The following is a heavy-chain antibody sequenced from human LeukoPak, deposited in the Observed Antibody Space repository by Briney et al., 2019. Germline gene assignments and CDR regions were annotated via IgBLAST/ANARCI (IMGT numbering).Heavy chain of an antibody. CDR3: ARAFGIAAARLDY. Sequence: GGSLRLSCAASGFIFSNYAMYWVRQAPGKGLEWVSAISGRSDNTYYADSVKGRFTISRDNAKNSLYLQMNSLRAEDTAVYYCARAFGIAAARLDYWGQGTLVTVSS. CDR1: GFIFSNYA. CDR2: ISGRSDNT. D-gene: IGHD6-13*01. V-gene: IGHV3-21*01. J-gene: IGHJ4*02.